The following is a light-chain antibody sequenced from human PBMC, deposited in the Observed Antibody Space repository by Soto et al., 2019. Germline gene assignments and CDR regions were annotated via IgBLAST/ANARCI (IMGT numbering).Light chain of an antibody. Sequence: QSVLTQPASVSGSPGQSITISCTGTSSDVGGYNYVSWYQQHPGKAPKLMIYDVTQRPSGVPDRFSASKSGITASLTISGLQAEDEADYYCCSYAAGDSFKFGGGTKLTVL. J-gene: IGLJ2*01. CDR2: DVT. CDR1: SSDVGGYNY. V-gene: IGLV2-11*01. CDR3: CSYAAGDSFK.